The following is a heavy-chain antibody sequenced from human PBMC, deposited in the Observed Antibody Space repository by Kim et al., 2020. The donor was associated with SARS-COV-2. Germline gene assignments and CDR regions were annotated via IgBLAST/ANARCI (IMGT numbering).Heavy chain of an antibody. J-gene: IGHJ4*02. V-gene: IGHV4-59*08. CDR1: GGSISSYY. Sequence: SETLSLTCTVSGGSISSYYWSWIRQPPGKGLEWIGYIYYSGSTNYNPSLKSRVTISVDTSKNQFSLKLSSVTAADTAVYYCARHGPEYCGGDCDYFDYWGQGTLVTVSS. D-gene: IGHD2-21*02. CDR2: IYYSGST. CDR3: ARHGPEYCGGDCDYFDY.